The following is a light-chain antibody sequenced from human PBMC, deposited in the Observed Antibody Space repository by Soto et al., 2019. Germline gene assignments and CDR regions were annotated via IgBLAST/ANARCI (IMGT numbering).Light chain of an antibody. CDR3: AAWDDSLNGPL. V-gene: IGLV1-44*01. CDR2: SNN. CDR1: SSNIGSNT. Sequence: QSVLTQPPSASGTPGQRVTISCSGSSSNIGSNTVNWYQQLPGTATTLLIYSNNQRPSVVPDRFSGYKSGTSASLAVNGLQSGDEADYYCAAWDDSLNGPLFGGGTKLTVL. J-gene: IGLJ3*02.